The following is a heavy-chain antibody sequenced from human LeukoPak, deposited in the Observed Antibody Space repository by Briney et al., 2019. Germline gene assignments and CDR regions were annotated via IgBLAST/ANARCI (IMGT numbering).Heavy chain of an antibody. Sequence: PGGSLRLSCTASGITFDDYAIPWVRLAPGKGLEWVSGVNWNNGFIAYGESAKGRFTISRDHARNSVYLQMNSLTAEDTALYYCTKGAGCRNGVCYYYLDYWGQGTLVTVSS. D-gene: IGHD2-8*01. V-gene: IGHV3-9*01. CDR3: TKGAGCRNGVCYYYLDY. CDR2: VNWNNGFI. J-gene: IGHJ4*02. CDR1: GITFDDYA.